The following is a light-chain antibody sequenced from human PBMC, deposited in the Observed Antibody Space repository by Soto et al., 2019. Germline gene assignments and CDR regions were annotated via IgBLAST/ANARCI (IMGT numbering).Light chain of an antibody. CDR3: CSYAGSSTWV. CDR2: EAS. Sequence: QSALTQPASLSGSPGQSITISCTGTSSDVGAYNFVSWYQQHPGKAPQLMIYEASKRPSGVSNRFSGSKSGNTASLTISGLQAEVEADYYCCSYAGSSTWVFGGGTQLTVL. CDR1: SSDVGAYNF. V-gene: IGLV2-23*01. J-gene: IGLJ3*02.